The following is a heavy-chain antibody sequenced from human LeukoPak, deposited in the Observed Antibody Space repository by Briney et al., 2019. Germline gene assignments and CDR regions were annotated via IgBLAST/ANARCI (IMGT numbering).Heavy chain of an antibody. J-gene: IGHJ6*03. CDR3: ARSSHVLRYFDWLLPENYYYYYMDV. Sequence: PSETLSLTCTVSGGSISSYYWSWIRLPPGNGLEWIGYIYYSGSTNYNPSLKSRVTISVDTSKNQFSLKLSSVTAADTAVYYCARSSHVLRYFDWLLPENYYYYYMDVWGKGTTVTISS. V-gene: IGHV4-59*08. D-gene: IGHD3-9*01. CDR2: IYYSGST. CDR1: GGSISSYY.